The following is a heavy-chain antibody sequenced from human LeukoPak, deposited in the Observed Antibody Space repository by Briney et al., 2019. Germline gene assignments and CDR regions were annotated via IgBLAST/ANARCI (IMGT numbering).Heavy chain of an antibody. D-gene: IGHD3-16*01. CDR1: GFTFSSYG. CDR2: ISYDGSNK. V-gene: IGHV3-30*03. CDR3: AREDTLDY. Sequence: QAGGSLRLSCAASGFTFSSYGMHWVRQAPGKGLEWVAVISYDGSNKYYADSVKGRFTISRDNSKNTLYLQMNSLRAEDTAVYYCAREDTLDYWGQGTLVTVSS. J-gene: IGHJ4*02.